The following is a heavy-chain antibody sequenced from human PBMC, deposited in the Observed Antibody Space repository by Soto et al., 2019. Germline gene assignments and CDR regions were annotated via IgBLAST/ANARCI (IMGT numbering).Heavy chain of an antibody. CDR3: ARVTYYDFWSGCRKYYFDY. CDR2: MNPNSGNT. CDR1: GYTFTSYD. Sequence: QVQLVQSGAEVKKPGASVKVSCKASGYTFTSYDINWVRQATGQGLEWMGWMNPNSGNTGYAQKFQGRVTMTRNTSISTAYMELSSLRSEDTAVYYCARVTYYDFWSGCRKYYFDYWGQGTLVTVSS. J-gene: IGHJ4*02. D-gene: IGHD3-3*01. V-gene: IGHV1-8*01.